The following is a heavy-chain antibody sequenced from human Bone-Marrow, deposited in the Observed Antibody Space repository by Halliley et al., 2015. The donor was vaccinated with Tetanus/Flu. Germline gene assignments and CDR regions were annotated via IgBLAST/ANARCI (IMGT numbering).Heavy chain of an antibody. CDR3: ARATTATTSAFDDYFYGMDV. D-gene: IGHD4-17*01. V-gene: IGHV3-53*01. Sequence: GGRTYYADSVRGRFTIPRDKSKNTLHLQMNSLGAEDTATYYCARATTATTSAFDDYFYGMDVWGQGTTVIVSS. CDR2: GGRT. J-gene: IGHJ6*02.